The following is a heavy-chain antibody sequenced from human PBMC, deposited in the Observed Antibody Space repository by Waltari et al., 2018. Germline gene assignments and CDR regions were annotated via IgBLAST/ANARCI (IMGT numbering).Heavy chain of an antibody. CDR3: ARDEGNYYDSSGYIKH. D-gene: IGHD3-22*01. CDR2: VNGDGSST. J-gene: IGHJ4*02. V-gene: IGHV3-74*01. Sequence: EVQLLESGGGLVQPGGSLRLSCAASGFTFSDFWMHWVRQAPGEGLVWLSRVNGDGSSTTYADSVKGRFTVSRDNARKTMFLQMTSLRAEDTAVYYCARDEGNYYDSSGYIKHWGQGALVTVSS. CDR1: GFTFSDFW.